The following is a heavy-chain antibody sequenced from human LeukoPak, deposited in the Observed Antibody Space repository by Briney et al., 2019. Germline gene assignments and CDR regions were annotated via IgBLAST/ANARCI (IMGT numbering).Heavy chain of an antibody. CDR2: IKKDGSQT. Sequence: PGGSLRLSCTASEFTFNNYWMTWVRQAPGKGLEWVANIKKDGSQTFYVDSVKGRFTISRDNAKNSLYLQMNSLRVEDTAVYYCARDRGPYDSSGYYDAFDYRGQGALVTVSS. CDR1: EFTFNNYW. J-gene: IGHJ4*02. CDR3: ARDRGPYDSSGYYDAFDY. V-gene: IGHV3-7*01. D-gene: IGHD3-22*01.